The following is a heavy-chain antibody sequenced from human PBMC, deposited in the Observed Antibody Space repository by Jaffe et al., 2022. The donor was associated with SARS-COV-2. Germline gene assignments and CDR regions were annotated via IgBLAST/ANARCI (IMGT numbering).Heavy chain of an antibody. V-gene: IGHV1-46*01. J-gene: IGHJ4*02. CDR3: ARALGYDSSGYYAFAY. Sequence: QVQLVQSGAEVKKPGASVKVSCKASGYTFTSYYMHWVRQAPGQGLEWMGIINPSGGSTSYAQKFQGRVTMTRDTSTSTVYMELSSLRSEDTAVYYCARALGYDSSGYYAFAYWGQGTLVTVSS. D-gene: IGHD3-22*01. CDR2: INPSGGST. CDR1: GYTFTSYY.